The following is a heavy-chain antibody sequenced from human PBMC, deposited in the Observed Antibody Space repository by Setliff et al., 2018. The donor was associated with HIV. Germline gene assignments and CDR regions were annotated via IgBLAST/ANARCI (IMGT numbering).Heavy chain of an antibody. Sequence: GASVKVSCKASGYTFTSYYIHWVRQAPGQGLEWMGIINPSGGSTTYAQKFQGRVTMTRDTSTSTVYMERSSLRSEDTAVYYCARTPTAPDAFDIWGQGTMVTVSS. J-gene: IGHJ3*02. V-gene: IGHV1-46*01. CDR1: GYTFTSYY. CDR2: INPSGGST. CDR3: ARTPTAPDAFDI.